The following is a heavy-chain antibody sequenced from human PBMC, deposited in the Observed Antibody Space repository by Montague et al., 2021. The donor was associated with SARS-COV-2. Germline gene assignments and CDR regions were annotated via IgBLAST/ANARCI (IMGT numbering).Heavy chain of an antibody. J-gene: IGHJ5*02. Sequence: SETLSLTCTVSGGSIRSSSYYWGWIRQPPGKGLECIGSIYYSGSTNYNPSLKSRVTISVDTSKNQFSLKLSSVTAADTAVYYCARHRRAPYCSGGSCYSPPGWFAPWGQGTLVTVSS. D-gene: IGHD2-15*01. CDR1: GGSIRSSSYY. V-gene: IGHV4-39*01. CDR3: ARHRRAPYCSGGSCYSPPGWFAP. CDR2: IYYSGST.